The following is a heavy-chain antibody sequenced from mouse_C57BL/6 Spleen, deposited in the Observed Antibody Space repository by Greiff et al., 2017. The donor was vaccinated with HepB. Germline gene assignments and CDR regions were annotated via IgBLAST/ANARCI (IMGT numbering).Heavy chain of an antibody. CDR2: IWRGGST. CDR1: GFSLTSYG. V-gene: IGHV2-5*01. CDR3: AKNRGGTTDYYAMDY. D-gene: IGHD1-1*01. Sequence: VMLVESGPGLVQPSQSLSITCTVSGFSLTSYGVHWVRQSPGKGLEWLGVIWRGGSTDYNAAFMSRLSITKDNSKSQVFFKMNSLQADDTAIYYCAKNRGGTTDYYAMDYWGQGTSVTVSS. J-gene: IGHJ4*01.